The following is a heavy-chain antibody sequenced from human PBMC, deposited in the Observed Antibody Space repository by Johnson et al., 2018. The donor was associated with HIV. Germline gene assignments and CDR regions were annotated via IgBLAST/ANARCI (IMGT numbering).Heavy chain of an antibody. CDR1: GFTFSSYD. CDR2: IGPAGDT. CDR3: ARDVGYDSSGYKGAFDS. D-gene: IGHD3-22*01. V-gene: IGHV3-13*01. Sequence: VQLMESGGGLAQPAWSLRLSCAASGFTFSSYDMHWVRQAKGKGLEWVSTIGPAGDTYYPDSVKGRFTISRENPKNSLYLQMNTLRAGDTAVYYCARDVGYDSSGYKGAFDSWGQGTIVTVSS. J-gene: IGHJ3*02.